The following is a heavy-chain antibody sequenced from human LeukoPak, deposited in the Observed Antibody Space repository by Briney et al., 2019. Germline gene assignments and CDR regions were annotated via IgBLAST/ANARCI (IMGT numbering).Heavy chain of an antibody. Sequence: GRSLRLSCAGSGFTFSSYGMHWVRQAPGKGLEWVSGISGSGGNTYYADSVKGRFTISRDNSKNTLYLQMNSLRADDTAVYYCAKNGPFMSPFLGSSCDYWGQGTLVTVSS. J-gene: IGHJ4*02. CDR2: ISGSGGNT. D-gene: IGHD6-13*01. V-gene: IGHV3-23*01. CDR1: GFTFSSYG. CDR3: AKNGPFMSPFLGSSCDY.